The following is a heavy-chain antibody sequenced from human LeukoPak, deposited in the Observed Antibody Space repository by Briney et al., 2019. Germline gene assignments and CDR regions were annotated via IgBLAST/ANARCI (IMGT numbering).Heavy chain of an antibody. CDR2: IFGGGDT. V-gene: IGHV3-66*02. Sequence: PVGSLRLSCAASGFSVSNNYMNWVRQSPGRGVEWVSVIFGGGDTYYADSVKGRFAIPIDDSKNTLYLQMSSLRAEDTAVYYCAREEIEELPTLTFNWVATDYSHYMVVWGKGTKVAVSS. J-gene: IGHJ6*03. D-gene: IGHD5-12*01. CDR3: AREEIEELPTLTFNWVATDYSHYMVV. CDR1: GFSVSNNY.